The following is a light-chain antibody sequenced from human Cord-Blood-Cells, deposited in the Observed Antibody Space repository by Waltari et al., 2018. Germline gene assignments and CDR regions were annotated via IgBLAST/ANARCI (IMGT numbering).Light chain of an antibody. Sequence: DIQMTQSPSSLSASVGDRVTITCQASQDISNYLNWSQQKPGKAPKRLIYDASNLETGVPSRFSGSGSGTDFTFTISSLQPEDIATYYCQQYDNLPYTFGQGTKLEIK. CDR1: QDISNY. CDR3: QQYDNLPYT. V-gene: IGKV1-33*01. J-gene: IGKJ2*01. CDR2: DAS.